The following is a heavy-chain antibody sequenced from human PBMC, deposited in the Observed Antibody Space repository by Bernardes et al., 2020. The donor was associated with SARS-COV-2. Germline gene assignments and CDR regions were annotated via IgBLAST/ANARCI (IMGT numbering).Heavy chain of an antibody. J-gene: IGHJ2*01. CDR1: GFTCSHYD. Sequence: SGAASGFTCSHYDMHWVRKAAGKGLEWVSAIGTAGDTYYPGSVKGRFTLSRENAKNSLYLQMNRLRAGDTAVYYCARDLGYSYGFDPWGRCTLVTGSS. D-gene: IGHD5-18*01. V-gene: IGHV3-13*01. CDR3: ARDLGYSYGFDP. CDR2: IGTAGDT.